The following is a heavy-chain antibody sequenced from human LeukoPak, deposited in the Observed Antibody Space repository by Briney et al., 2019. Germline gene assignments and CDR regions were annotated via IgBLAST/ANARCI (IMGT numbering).Heavy chain of an antibody. CDR2: ISWDGGST. V-gene: IGHV3-43D*03. Sequence: GGSLRLSSAASGFTLYDYAMHSGCPAPGEGVGWVSLISWDGGSTYSADSVKDGFPISRDNSQNSLYLQMNSLRAEDPALYYCAKSSRTLNYYMDVWGKGTTVTVSS. D-gene: IGHD1-14*01. CDR3: AKSSRTLNYYMDV. J-gene: IGHJ6*03. CDR1: GFTLYDYA.